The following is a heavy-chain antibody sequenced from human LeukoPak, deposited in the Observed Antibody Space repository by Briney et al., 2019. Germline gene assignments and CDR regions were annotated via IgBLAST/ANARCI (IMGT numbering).Heavy chain of an antibody. CDR3: ARHSGFASDRGELDH. J-gene: IGHJ5*02. D-gene: IGHD1-26*01. CDR2: VYYSGTT. CDR1: GGSISSDY. Sequence: SETLSLTCIVSGGSISSDYWSWIRQPPGKGLEWIGYVYYSGTTKYTPSLKSRVTMSVDSSKNQFSLNLRSVTAADTAVYYCARHSGFASDRGELDHWGQGSLVTVSS. V-gene: IGHV4-59*08.